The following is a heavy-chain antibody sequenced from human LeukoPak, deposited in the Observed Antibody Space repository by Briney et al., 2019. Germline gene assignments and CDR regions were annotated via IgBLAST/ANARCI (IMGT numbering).Heavy chain of an antibody. CDR3: AKDARYSSSWYYFDY. J-gene: IGHJ4*02. Sequence: QPGGSLRLSCAASGFTFSSYGMHWVRQAPGKGLEWVAFIRYDGSNKYYADSVKGRFTISRDNSKNTLYLQMNSLRAEDTAVYYCAKDARYSSSWYYFDYWGQGTLVTASS. V-gene: IGHV3-30*02. D-gene: IGHD6-13*01. CDR2: IRYDGSNK. CDR1: GFTFSSYG.